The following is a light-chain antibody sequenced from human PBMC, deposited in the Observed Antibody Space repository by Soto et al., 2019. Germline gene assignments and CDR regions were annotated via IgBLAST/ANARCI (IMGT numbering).Light chain of an antibody. CDR1: QSLLHSDGHTS. J-gene: IGKJ5*01. V-gene: IGKV2-28*01. CDR3: MQALQTPVT. Sequence: DIVMTQSPLSLPVTPGEPASISCRSSQSLLHSDGHTSLAWYLQKTGRSPQLLIYLGSNRASGVPDRFSGSASGTDFTLNISRVEADDVGVYYGMQALQTPVTFGQGTRLQIK. CDR2: LGS.